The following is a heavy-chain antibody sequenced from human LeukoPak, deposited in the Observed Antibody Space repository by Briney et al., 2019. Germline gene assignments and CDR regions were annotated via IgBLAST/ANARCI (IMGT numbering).Heavy chain of an antibody. CDR1: GGSITSYY. J-gene: IGHJ6*02. CDR2: VYYSGSS. V-gene: IGHV4-59*01. Sequence: SETLSLTCTVSGGSITSYYWNWVRQPPGKGLEWIGYVYYSGSSNYNPSLQSRVTISLDTSKNYFSLRVSSVTAADTAVYYCAGSNSDFWSTYYYGMDVWGQGTTVTVFS. CDR3: AGSNSDFWSTYYYGMDV. D-gene: IGHD3-3*01.